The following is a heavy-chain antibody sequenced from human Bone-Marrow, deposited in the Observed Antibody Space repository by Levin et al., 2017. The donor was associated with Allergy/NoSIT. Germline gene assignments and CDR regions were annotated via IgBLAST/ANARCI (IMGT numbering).Heavy chain of an antibody. CDR3: ANLGPLVGGTYAATWYSYALDV. V-gene: IGHV1-69*06. CDR1: GGTFSTYA. J-gene: IGHJ6*02. CDR2: IIPVFGTP. D-gene: IGHD4-17*01. Sequence: SVKVSCKASGGTFSTYAIMWVRQAPGQGLEWIGGIIPVFGTPTYAQKFQGRITISADKSTNTGFMDLTNLISDDTAVYYFANLGPLVGGTYAATWYSYALDVWGQGTTVTVSS.